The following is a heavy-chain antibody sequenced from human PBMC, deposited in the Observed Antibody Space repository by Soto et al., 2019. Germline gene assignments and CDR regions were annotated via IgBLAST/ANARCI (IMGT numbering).Heavy chain of an antibody. CDR3: ARDGWAYCSGGSCCSDAFDI. CDR2: ISYDGSNK. CDR1: GLTFSSYA. J-gene: IGHJ3*02. Sequence: GGSLRLSCAASGLTFSSYAMHWVRQAPGKGLEWVAVISYDGSNKYYADSVKGRFTISRDNSKNTLYLQMNSLRAEDTAVYYCARDGWAYCSGGSCCSDAFDICGQGTMVTVSS. V-gene: IGHV3-30-3*01. D-gene: IGHD2-15*01.